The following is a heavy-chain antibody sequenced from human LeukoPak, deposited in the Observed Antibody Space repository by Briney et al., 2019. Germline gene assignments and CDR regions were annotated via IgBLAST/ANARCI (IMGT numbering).Heavy chain of an antibody. Sequence: ASVKVSCKASGGTFSSYAISWVRQAPGQGLEWMGGIIPIFGTANYAQKLQGRVTITADESTSTAYMELSSLRSEDTAVYYCAGSWGIAASGRYYYGMDVWGQGTTVTVSS. CDR1: GGTFSSYA. V-gene: IGHV1-69*13. D-gene: IGHD6-13*01. CDR3: AGSWGIAASGRYYYGMDV. J-gene: IGHJ6*02. CDR2: IIPIFGTA.